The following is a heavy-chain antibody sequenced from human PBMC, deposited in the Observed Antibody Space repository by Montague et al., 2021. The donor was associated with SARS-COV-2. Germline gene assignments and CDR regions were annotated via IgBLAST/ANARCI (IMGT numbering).Heavy chain of an antibody. CDR1: SGPISSSCYY. J-gene: IGHJ6*02. V-gene: IGHV4-39*07. CDR2: IYYSGST. Sequence: SETLSLTCAVASGPISSSCYYWVWIRQPPGMGLVGIVSIYYSGSTYSNPSLKIRLSISVDTSKNRFSLKLGSVTATDTAVYYCASDGALRFEYLVGRRHYNYGRDVWGQGTPVTVSS. CDR3: ASDGALRFEYLVGRRHYNYGRDV. D-gene: IGHD1-26*01.